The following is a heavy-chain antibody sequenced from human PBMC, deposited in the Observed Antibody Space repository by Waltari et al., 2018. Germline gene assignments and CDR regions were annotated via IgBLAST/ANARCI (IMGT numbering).Heavy chain of an antibody. D-gene: IGHD4-4*01. CDR3: ARGLRFTESLDS. CDR1: GYTFSTYA. CDR2: IHPSTGNT. Sequence: QVQLVQPVSELKKPGSSVIISCTASGYTFSTYAINWVRHAPGQGPQWMGWIHPSTGNTTYARDFIGRFVFSVDSSVTTAYLEISDLKTEDTAVYYCARGLRFTESLDSWGRGTLVTVSS. J-gene: IGHJ4*02. V-gene: IGHV7-4-1*02.